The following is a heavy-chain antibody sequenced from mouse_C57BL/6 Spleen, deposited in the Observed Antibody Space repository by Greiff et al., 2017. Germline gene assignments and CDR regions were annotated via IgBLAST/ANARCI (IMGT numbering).Heavy chain of an antibody. CDR1: GYTFTDYN. D-gene: IGHD2-4*01. J-gene: IGHJ4*01. CDR3: ARGNYYDYYYYAMDY. V-gene: IGHV1-22*01. CDR2: INPNNCGT. Sequence: VQLQQSGPELVKPGASVKMSCTASGYTFTDYNMHWVKQSHGKSLEWIGYINPNNCGTSYNQKFKGKATLTVNKSSSTAYMELRSLTSDDSAVYYCARGNYYDYYYYAMDYWGQGTSVTVSS.